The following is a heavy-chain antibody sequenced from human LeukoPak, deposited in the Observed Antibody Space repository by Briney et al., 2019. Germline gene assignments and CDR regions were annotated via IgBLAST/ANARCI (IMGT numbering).Heavy chain of an antibody. D-gene: IGHD1-1*01. CDR3: ARLERHRYYFDY. Sequence: SETLSLTCTVSGCTISSSSYYWGWIRQPPSKCLEWIGSIYYSGSTYYNPSLKSRVTISVDTSKNQFSLKLSSVTAADTAVYYCARLERHRYYFDYWGQGTLVTVSS. J-gene: IGHJ4*02. CDR2: IYYSGST. CDR1: GCTISSSSYY. V-gene: IGHV4-39*01.